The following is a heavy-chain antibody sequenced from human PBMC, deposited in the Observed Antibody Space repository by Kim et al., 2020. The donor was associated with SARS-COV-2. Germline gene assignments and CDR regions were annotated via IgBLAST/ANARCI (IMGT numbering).Heavy chain of an antibody. Sequence: SETLSLTCTVSGGSMRSNFWSWIRQPPGKGLEWIGYIYYSGSTNYNPSLKSRVTISIDTSKNQFSLKLSSVTAADTAVYYCASLWKTGTTIPIDYWGQGTLVTVSS. D-gene: IGHD1-1*01. CDR3: ASLWKTGTTIPIDY. V-gene: IGHV4-59*08. CDR1: GGSMRSNF. J-gene: IGHJ4*02. CDR2: IYYSGST.